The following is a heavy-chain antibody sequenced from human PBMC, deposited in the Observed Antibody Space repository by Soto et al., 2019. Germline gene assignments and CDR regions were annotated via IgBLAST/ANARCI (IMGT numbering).Heavy chain of an antibody. CDR2: IRGTT. CDR1: GFTFTSYS. J-gene: IGHJ3*02. Sequence: PGGFLRLSCAASGFTFTSYSMNWVRQAPGKGLEWVSYIRGTTHYADSVKGRFTISRDNARSSLYLQMNSLRADDTVVYYCARDDSFAFDIWGQGTMVTVSS. V-gene: IGHV3-48*01. D-gene: IGHD2-21*01. CDR3: ARDDSFAFDI.